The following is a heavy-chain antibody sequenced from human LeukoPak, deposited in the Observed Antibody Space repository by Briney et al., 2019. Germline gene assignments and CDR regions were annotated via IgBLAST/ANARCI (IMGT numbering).Heavy chain of an antibody. CDR2: ISGYNGNT. CDR3: ARDRKDYSDYLQTDY. CDR1: GYTFTSSG. D-gene: IGHD4-11*01. Sequence: ASVKVSCKASGYTFTSSGITWVRQAPGQGLEWMGWISGYNGNTNYAQSLQGRVTMTADTSTNTAYMEMRSLRSDDTAVYYCARDRKDYSDYLQTDYWGQGTLVTVSS. V-gene: IGHV1-18*01. J-gene: IGHJ4*02.